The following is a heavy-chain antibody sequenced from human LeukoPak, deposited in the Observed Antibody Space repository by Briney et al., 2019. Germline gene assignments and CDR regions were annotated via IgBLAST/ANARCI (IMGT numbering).Heavy chain of an antibody. Sequence: GASVTVSCTASGYTFTIYAMNWVRQAPGQGREWMGWINTHTGNPTYAQGFTGRFVFSLDASVSTAYLQISSLKAEDTAVYYCARGGATTEAGLFDYWGQGTLVTVSS. V-gene: IGHV7-4-1*02. CDR3: ARGGATTEAGLFDY. CDR2: INTHTGNP. CDR1: GYTFTIYA. D-gene: IGHD1-26*01. J-gene: IGHJ4*02.